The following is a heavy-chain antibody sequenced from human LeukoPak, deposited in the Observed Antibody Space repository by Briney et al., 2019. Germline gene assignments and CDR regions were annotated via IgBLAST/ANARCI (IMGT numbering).Heavy chain of an antibody. J-gene: IGHJ6*03. CDR1: GYSITSGYY. CDR2: IYHSGST. V-gene: IGHV4-38-2*01. Sequence: SETLSLTCAVSGYSITSGYYWGWIRQPPGKGLEWIGTIYHSGSTYYNPSLKSRVIVSVDPSKNQFSLKLSSVTAADTAVYYCVRSPYYYYHMDVWGKGTSVTVSS. CDR3: VRSPYYYYHMDV.